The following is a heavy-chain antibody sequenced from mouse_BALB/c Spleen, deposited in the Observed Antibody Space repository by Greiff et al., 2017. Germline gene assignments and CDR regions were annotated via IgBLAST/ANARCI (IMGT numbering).Heavy chain of an antibody. CDR3: GNYVEGAMDY. Sequence: EVHLVESGGGLVKPGGSLKLSCAASGFTFSSYAMSWVRQSPEKRLEWVAEISSGGSYTYYPDTVTGRFTISRDNAKNTLYLEMSSLRSEDTAMYYCGNYVEGAMDYWGQGTSVTVSS. V-gene: IGHV5-9-4*01. D-gene: IGHD2-1*01. CDR2: ISSGGSYT. J-gene: IGHJ4*01. CDR1: GFTFSSYA.